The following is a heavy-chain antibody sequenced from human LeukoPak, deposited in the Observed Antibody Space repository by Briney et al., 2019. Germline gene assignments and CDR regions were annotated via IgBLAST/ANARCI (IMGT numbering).Heavy chain of an antibody. CDR1: GFTFSSYW. CDR2: INSDGSST. V-gene: IGHV3-74*01. J-gene: IGHJ4*02. Sequence: GGSLRLSCAASGFTFSSYWMHWVRQASGKGLVWVSRINSDGSSTSYADSVKGRFTISRDNAKNTLYLQMNSLRAEDTAVYYCARGTTVVTPVFDYWGQGTLVTVSS. CDR3: ARGTTVVTPVFDY. D-gene: IGHD4-23*01.